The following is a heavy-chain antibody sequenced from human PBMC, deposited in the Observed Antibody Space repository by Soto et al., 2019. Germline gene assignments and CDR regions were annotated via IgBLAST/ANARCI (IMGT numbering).Heavy chain of an antibody. V-gene: IGHV4-34*01. CDR3: ARGQLIVVVPAAIVGGWFDP. CDR2: INHSGNT. D-gene: IGHD2-2*01. CDR1: GGSFSGYY. Sequence: PSETLSLTCAVYGGSFSGYYWSWIRQPPGKGLEWIGEINHSGNTNYNPSLKSRVTISVDTSKNQFSLKLSSVTAADTAVYYCARGQLIVVVPAAIVGGWFDPWGQGTLVTVSS. J-gene: IGHJ5*02.